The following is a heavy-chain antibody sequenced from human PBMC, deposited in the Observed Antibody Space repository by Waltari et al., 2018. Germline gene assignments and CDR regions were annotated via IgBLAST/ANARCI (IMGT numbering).Heavy chain of an antibody. D-gene: IGHD3-22*01. CDR3: AKHDSSGYYYYFDY. Sequence: EVQLLESGGGSVQPGGSLRLSCAASRFPFSSYVMCWVRQAPGKGLGWVSGISGSGVSTYYADSVKGRFTIYRDNSKNTLYLQMNSLRAEDTAVYYCAKHDSSGYYYYFDYWGQGTLVTVSS. V-gene: IGHV3-23*01. CDR1: RFPFSSYV. CDR2: ISGSGVST. J-gene: IGHJ4*02.